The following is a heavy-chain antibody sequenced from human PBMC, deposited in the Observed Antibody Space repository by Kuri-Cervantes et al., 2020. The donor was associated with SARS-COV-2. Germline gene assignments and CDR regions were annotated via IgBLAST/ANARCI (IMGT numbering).Heavy chain of an antibody. CDR1: GYSFTSNW. CDR2: IYPGDSDT. D-gene: IGHD4-17*01. J-gene: IGHJ6*03. V-gene: IGHV5-51*01. CDR3: ARRAYGEEVDYYYMDV. Sequence: GESLKISCKGSGYSFTSNWIGWVCQMPGKGLEWMGIIYPGDSDTRYSPSFQGQVTISADKSINTAFLQWSSLKASDTAIYYCARRAYGEEVDYYYMDVWGKGTAVTVSS.